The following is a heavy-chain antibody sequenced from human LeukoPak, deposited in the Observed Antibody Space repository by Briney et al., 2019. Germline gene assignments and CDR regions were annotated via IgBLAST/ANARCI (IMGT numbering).Heavy chain of an antibody. Sequence: QPGGSLRLSCAASGFTFSSYWMSWVRQAPGKGLEWVANIKQDGSNKYYADSVKGRFTISRDNSKNTLYLQMNSLRAEDTAVYYCAKDRSYSYGYRTYYYYGMDVWGQGTTVTVSS. J-gene: IGHJ6*02. CDR1: GFTFSSYW. CDR2: IKQDGSNK. CDR3: AKDRSYSYGYRTYYYYGMDV. V-gene: IGHV3-7*01. D-gene: IGHD5-18*01.